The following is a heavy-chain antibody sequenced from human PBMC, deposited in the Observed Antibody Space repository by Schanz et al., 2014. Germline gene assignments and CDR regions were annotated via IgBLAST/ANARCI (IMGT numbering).Heavy chain of an antibody. CDR3: ERFQSPHQPFDY. D-gene: IGHD2-2*01. CDR1: GFTVSSNY. V-gene: IGHV3-7*01. CDR2: IKQDGSER. Sequence: EVQLVQSGGDLVQPGGSLRLSCAASGFTVSSNYMSWVRQAPGKGLEWVANIKQDGSERYYVDSVKGRFTISRDNAKNSLYLQMNSLRAEDTAVYYCERFQSPHQPFDYWGQGTLVTVSS. J-gene: IGHJ4*02.